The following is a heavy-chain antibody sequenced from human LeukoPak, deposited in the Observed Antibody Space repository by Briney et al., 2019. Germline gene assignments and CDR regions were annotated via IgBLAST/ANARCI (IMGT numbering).Heavy chain of an antibody. CDR1: GGSFSGYY. D-gene: IGHD3-10*01. Sequence: SETLSLTCAVYGGSFSGYYWSWIRQPPGKGLEWIGEINHSGSTNYNPSLKSRVTISVDTFKNQFSLKLSSVTAADTAVYYCARGITMALGYFQHWGQGTLVTVSS. CDR2: INHSGST. CDR3: ARGITMALGYFQH. J-gene: IGHJ1*01. V-gene: IGHV4-34*01.